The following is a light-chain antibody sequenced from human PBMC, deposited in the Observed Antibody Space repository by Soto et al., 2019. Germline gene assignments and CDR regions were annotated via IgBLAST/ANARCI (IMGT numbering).Light chain of an antibody. Sequence: EIVMTQSPATLSVSPGGRATLSCRASQSVTTNLAWYKQKPGQAPRLLIYGASTRATDIPARFSGSGSGTEFTLTISSLQSEDFEVYYCQQYNDWPRTFGQGTKVDIK. J-gene: IGKJ1*01. CDR3: QQYNDWPRT. CDR2: GAS. CDR1: QSVTTN. V-gene: IGKV3-15*01.